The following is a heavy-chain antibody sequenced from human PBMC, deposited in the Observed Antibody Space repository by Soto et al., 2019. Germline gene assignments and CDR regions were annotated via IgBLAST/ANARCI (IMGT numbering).Heavy chain of an antibody. Sequence: GCLRLSCAASGFSFSSYEMNWVRHAPGKGLEWLSYISSSGDTIYYADSVKGRFTISRDNDKNSLYLKMHSLRVEDTAVYYCATAHLSGYSNSARDDYWGPGTLVTVS. CDR2: ISSSGDTI. D-gene: IGHD6-13*01. V-gene: IGHV3-48*03. CDR1: GFSFSSYE. CDR3: ATAHLSGYSNSARDDY. J-gene: IGHJ4*02.